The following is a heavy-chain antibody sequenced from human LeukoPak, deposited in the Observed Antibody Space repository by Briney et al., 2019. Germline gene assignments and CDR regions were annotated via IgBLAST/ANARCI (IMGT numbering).Heavy chain of an antibody. V-gene: IGHV3-9*01. CDR2: INWNSADV. Sequence: GGSLRLSCAASGFTFDDYAMVWVRQPPGKGLEWVSGINWNSADVAYADSVKGRFTISRDNAKNSLYLQMNSLRAEDTAVYYCARGTTVDSSSWYGGVRWIWNYWGQGTLVTVSS. J-gene: IGHJ4*02. CDR3: ARGTTVDSSSWYGGVRWIWNY. CDR1: GFTFDDYA. D-gene: IGHD6-13*01.